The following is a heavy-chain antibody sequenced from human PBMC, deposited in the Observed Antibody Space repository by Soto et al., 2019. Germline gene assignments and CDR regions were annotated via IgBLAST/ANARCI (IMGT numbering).Heavy chain of an antibody. CDR1: GFTFSSYW. D-gene: IGHD3-9*01. Sequence: GGSLRLSCAASGFTFSSYWMSWVRQAPGKGLEWVANIKQDGSEKYYVDSVKGRFTISRDNAKNSLYLQMNSLRAEDTAVYYCARSPKLDDTAFDYWGQGTLVTVSS. CDR2: IKQDGSEK. V-gene: IGHV3-7*01. J-gene: IGHJ4*02. CDR3: ARSPKLDDTAFDY.